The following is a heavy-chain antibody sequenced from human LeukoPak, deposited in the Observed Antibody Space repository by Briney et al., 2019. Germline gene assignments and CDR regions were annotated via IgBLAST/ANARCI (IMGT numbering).Heavy chain of an antibody. D-gene: IGHD3-10*01. V-gene: IGHV4-39*01. J-gene: IGHJ6*03. CDR1: GGSISSSSYY. Sequence: PSETLSLTCTVSGGSISSSSYYWGWIRQPPGKGLEWIGSIYYSGSTYYNPSLKSRVTISVDTSKNQFSLKLSSVTAADTAVYYCARFPKGNYYYYYYMDVWGKGTTVTVSS. CDR3: ARFPKGNYYYYYYMDV. CDR2: IYYSGST.